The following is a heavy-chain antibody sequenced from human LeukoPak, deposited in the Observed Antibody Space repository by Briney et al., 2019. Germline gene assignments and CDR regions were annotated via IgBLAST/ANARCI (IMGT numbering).Heavy chain of an antibody. CDR2: IYYSGST. CDR3: ARTNCGGDCYTLYYFDY. J-gene: IGHJ4*02. D-gene: IGHD2-21*02. V-gene: IGHV4-31*03. CDR1: GGSISSSYYY. Sequence: SETLSLTCTVSGGSISSSYYYWGWIRQHPGKGLEWIGYIYYSGSTYYNPSLKSRVTISVDTSKNQFSLKLSSVTAADTAVYYCARTNCGGDCYTLYYFDYWGQGTLVTVSS.